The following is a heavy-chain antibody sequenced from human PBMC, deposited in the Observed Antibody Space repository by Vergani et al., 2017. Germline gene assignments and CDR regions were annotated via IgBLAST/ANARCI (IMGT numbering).Heavy chain of an antibody. CDR2: ISYDGSDK. D-gene: IGHD1-7*01. V-gene: IGHV3-30*01. CDR1: GFTFSSYA. Sequence: QVQLVESGGGVVKPGRSLRLSCAASGFTFSSYAMHWVRQAPGKGLEWVAVISYDGSDKYYADSVKGRFTISRDNSKNTLYLQMNSLRAEDTAVYYCASYERGPRNSYYYYDTMDLWGQGTTVTVSS. J-gene: IGHJ6*02. CDR3: ASYERGPRNSYYYYDTMDL.